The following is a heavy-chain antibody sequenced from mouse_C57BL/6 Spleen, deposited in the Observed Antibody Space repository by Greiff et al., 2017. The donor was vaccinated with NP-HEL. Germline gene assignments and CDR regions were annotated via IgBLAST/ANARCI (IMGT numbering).Heavy chain of an antibody. V-gene: IGHV5-15*01. CDR3: ARRAGSGGFAY. D-gene: IGHD1-1*01. Sequence: EVNVVESGGGLVQPGGSLKLSCAASGFTFSDYGMAWVRQAPRKGPEWVAFISNLAYSIYYADTVTGRFTISRENAKNTLYLEMSSLRSEDTAMYYCARRAGSGGFAYWGQGTLVTVSA. J-gene: IGHJ3*01. CDR2: ISNLAYSI. CDR1: GFTFSDYG.